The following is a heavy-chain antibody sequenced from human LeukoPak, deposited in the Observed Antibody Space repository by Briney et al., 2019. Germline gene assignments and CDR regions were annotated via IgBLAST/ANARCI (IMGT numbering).Heavy chain of an antibody. D-gene: IGHD2-21*02. V-gene: IGHV1-46*01. CDR3: ARDRNGDQRANAFDI. J-gene: IGHJ3*02. CDR1: GFTFTTYF. Sequence: ASVKVSCKASGFTFTTYFMHWVRQAPGQGLEWMGKINPSGDTTTYAQKFQGRVTMTRDTSTGTGYMELRSLRSEDTAVYYCARDRNGDQRANAFDIWGQGTMVTVSS. CDR2: INPSGDTT.